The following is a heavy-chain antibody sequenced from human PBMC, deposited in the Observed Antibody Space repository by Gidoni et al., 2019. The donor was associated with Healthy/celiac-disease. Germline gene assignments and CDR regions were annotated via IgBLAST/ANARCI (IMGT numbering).Heavy chain of an antibody. CDR2: IAYDGSNK. V-gene: IGHV3-30*04. D-gene: IGHD6-13*01. Sequence: QVQLVESGGGVVQPGRSLRLSCPASGLTFSSYAMHWGRQAPGKGLEWVAVIAYDGSNKYSADSVKGRFTISRDNSKNTLYLQMNSLRAEDTAVYYCAREGSEAAFDYWGQGTLVTVSS. CDR3: AREGSEAAFDY. CDR1: GLTFSSYA. J-gene: IGHJ4*02.